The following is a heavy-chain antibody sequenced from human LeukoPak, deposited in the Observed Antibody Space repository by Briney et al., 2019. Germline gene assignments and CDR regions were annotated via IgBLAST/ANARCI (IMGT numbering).Heavy chain of an antibody. Sequence: ASVKVSCKASGYTFAGYYMHWVRQAPGQGLEWMGRINPNSGGTNYAQKFQGRVTMTRDTSISTAYMELSGLRSDDTAVYYCARGPMTTVTINWFDPWGQGTLVTVSS. J-gene: IGHJ5*02. CDR2: INPNSGGT. CDR1: GYTFAGYY. D-gene: IGHD4-17*01. V-gene: IGHV1-2*06. CDR3: ARGPMTTVTINWFDP.